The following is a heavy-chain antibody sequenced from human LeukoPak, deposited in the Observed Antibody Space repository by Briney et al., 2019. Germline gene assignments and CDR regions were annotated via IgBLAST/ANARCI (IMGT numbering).Heavy chain of an antibody. CDR1: GFTFSSYA. Sequence: GRSLRLSWAASGFTFSSYAMHWVRQAPAKGLEWVAVISYDGSNKYYADSVEGRFTISRDNSKNTLYLQMNSLRAEDAAVYYCAREGTLGVYFDYWGQGTLVTVSS. CDR2: ISYDGSNK. V-gene: IGHV3-30-3*01. J-gene: IGHJ4*02. CDR3: AREGTLGVYFDY.